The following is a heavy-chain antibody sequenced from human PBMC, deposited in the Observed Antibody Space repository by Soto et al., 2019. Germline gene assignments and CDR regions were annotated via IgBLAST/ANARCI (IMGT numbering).Heavy chain of an antibody. CDR1: GFTFSSYG. V-gene: IGHV3-30*18. CDR3: AKMALQGQWLGNWFDP. D-gene: IGHD6-19*01. Sequence: GGSLGLSCAASGFTFSSYGMHWVRQAPGKGLEWVAVISYDGSNKYYADSVKGRFTISRDNSKNTLYLQMNSLRAEDTAVYYCAKMALQGQWLGNWFDPWGQGTLVTVSS. J-gene: IGHJ5*02. CDR2: ISYDGSNK.